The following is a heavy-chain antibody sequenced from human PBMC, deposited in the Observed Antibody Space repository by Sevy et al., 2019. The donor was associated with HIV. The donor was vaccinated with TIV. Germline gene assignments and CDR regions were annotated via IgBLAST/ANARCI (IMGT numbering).Heavy chain of an antibody. CDR2: ISGSGGST. CDR1: GFTFSSYA. CDR3: ARRSFDYGDYVG. J-gene: IGHJ4*02. V-gene: IGHV3-23*01. Sequence: GGSLRLSCAASGFTFSSYAMSWVRQAPGKGLEWVSAISGSGGSTYYADSVKGRFTISRDNSKNTLYLQMNSLRAEDTAIYYCARRSFDYGDYVGWGQGTLVTVSS. D-gene: IGHD4-17*01.